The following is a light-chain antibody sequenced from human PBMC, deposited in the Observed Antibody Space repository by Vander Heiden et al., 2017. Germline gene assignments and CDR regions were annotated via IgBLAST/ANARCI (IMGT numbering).Light chain of an antibody. J-gene: IGKJ2*01. V-gene: IGKV1-8*01. CDR1: QGISSY. CDR3: QQYYSYPMYT. Sequence: TGDRVTITCRASQGISSYLAWYQQKPGKAPKLLIYAASTLQSGVPSRFSGSGSGTDFTLTISCLQSEDFATYYCQQYYSYPMYTFGQGTKLEIK. CDR2: AAS.